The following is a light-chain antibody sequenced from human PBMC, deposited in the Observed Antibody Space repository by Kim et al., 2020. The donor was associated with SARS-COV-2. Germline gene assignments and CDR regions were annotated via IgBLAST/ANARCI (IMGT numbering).Light chain of an antibody. V-gene: IGLV1-44*01. CDR2: INN. CDR3: AAWDDSLNGPVV. Sequence: GTVASSESSTNIGSNTVNWYQKLPGTAPKLLIYINNQKPSGVPDRFSGSKSGTSASLAISGHQSEDEADYYCAAWDDSLNGPVVFGGGTQLTVL. CDR1: STNIGSNT. J-gene: IGLJ2*01.